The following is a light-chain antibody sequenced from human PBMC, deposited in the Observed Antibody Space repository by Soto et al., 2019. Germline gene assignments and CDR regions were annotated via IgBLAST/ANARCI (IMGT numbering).Light chain of an antibody. CDR3: ASGDDSQRV. V-gene: IGLV1-47*01. J-gene: IGLJ3*02. CDR2: KNN. CDR1: SSNIGSSF. Sequence: QSVLTQPPSASGTPGQRVTISCSGSSSNIGSSFVYWYQQLPGTAPKLLIYKNNQRPSGVPDRFSASKSGTSASLAISGLRSEDEGDYFCASGDDSQRVFGGGTKLTVL.